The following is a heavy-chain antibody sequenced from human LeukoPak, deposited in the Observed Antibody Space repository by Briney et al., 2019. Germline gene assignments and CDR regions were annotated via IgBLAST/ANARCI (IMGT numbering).Heavy chain of an antibody. V-gene: IGHV4-30-2*01. CDR1: GGSISSGGYY. CDR3: ARGYNWNYSWYFDL. CDR2: IYHSGST. J-gene: IGHJ2*01. Sequence: PSETLSLTCTVSGGSISSGGYYWSWIRQPPGKGLEWIGYIYHSGSTYYNSSLKSRVTISVDRSKNQFSLKLSSVTAADTAVYYCARGYNWNYSWYFDLWGRGTLVTVSS. D-gene: IGHD1-7*01.